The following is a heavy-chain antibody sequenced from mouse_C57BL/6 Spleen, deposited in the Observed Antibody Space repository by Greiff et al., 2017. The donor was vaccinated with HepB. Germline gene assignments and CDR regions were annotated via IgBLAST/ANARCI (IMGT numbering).Heavy chain of an antibody. CDR2: INPGSGGT. V-gene: IGHV1-54*01. CDR1: GYAFTNYL. J-gene: IGHJ2*01. Sequence: QVQLQQSGAELVRPGTSVKVSCKASGYAFTNYLIEWVKQRPGQGLEWIGVINPGSGGTNYNEKFKGKATLTADKSSSTAYMQLSSLTSEDSAVYFCARKDYYGSSYLDYWGQGTTLTVSS. CDR3: ARKDYYGSSYLDY. D-gene: IGHD1-1*01.